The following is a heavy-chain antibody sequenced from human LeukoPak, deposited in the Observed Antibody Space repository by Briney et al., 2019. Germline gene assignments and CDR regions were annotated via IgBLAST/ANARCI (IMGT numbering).Heavy chain of an antibody. D-gene: IGHD6-13*01. Sequence: GGSLRLSCAASGFTFSSYAMSWVRQAPGKGLEWVSAISGSGGSTYYADSVKGRFTISRDNAKNSLYLQMNSLRAEDTAVYYCARKGSSWYYFDYWGQGTLVTVSS. J-gene: IGHJ4*02. V-gene: IGHV3-23*01. CDR3: ARKGSSWYYFDY. CDR1: GFTFSSYA. CDR2: ISGSGGST.